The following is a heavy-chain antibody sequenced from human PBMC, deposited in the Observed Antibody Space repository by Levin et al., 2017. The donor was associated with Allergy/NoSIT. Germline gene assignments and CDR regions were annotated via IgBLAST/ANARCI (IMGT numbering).Heavy chain of an antibody. D-gene: IGHD1-14*01. CDR3: ARGSLTGYFDF. CDR1: GFTFSSYA. Sequence: GESLKISCAASGFTFSSYAIHWVRQAPGKGLEWVAFMSYDGSNTYYADSVKGRFTISRDNSKNTLYLQMNSLKAEDTAVYYCARGSLTGYFDFWGQGTLVTVSS. J-gene: IGHJ4*02. CDR2: MSYDGSNT. V-gene: IGHV3-30*04.